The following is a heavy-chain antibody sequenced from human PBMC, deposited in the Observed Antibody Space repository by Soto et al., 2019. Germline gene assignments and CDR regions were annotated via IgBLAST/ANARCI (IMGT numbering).Heavy chain of an antibody. D-gene: IGHD1-7*01. J-gene: IGHJ6*02. CDR1: GFTFSSYA. CDR2: ISYDGSNK. CDR3: ARGGELRRYYYNGMDV. V-gene: IGHV3-30-3*01. Sequence: GGSLRLSCAASGFTFSSYAMHWVRQAPGKGLEWVAVISYDGSNKYYADSVKGRFTISRDNSKNTLYLQMNSLRAEDTAVYCCARGGELRRYYYNGMDVWGQGTTVTVSS.